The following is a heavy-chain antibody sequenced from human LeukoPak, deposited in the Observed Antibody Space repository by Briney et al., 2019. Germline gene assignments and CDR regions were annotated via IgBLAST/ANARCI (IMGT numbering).Heavy chain of an antibody. CDR1: GVPLSHYA. CDR3: ATDYGDYEPIDY. J-gene: IGHJ4*02. Sequence: PGGSLTLSCTASGVPLSHYAMHWFRQAPGRGLEWVAVISFDGTNKYYGASVEGRFSVSRDNSKNTLYLQMNSLRPDDTAMYYCATDYGDYEPIDYWGQGTLVTVSS. CDR2: ISFDGTNK. V-gene: IGHV3-30*04. D-gene: IGHD4-17*01.